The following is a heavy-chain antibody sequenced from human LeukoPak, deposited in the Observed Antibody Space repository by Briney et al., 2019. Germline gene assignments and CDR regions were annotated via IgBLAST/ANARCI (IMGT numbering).Heavy chain of an antibody. Sequence: GGSVRLSCAASGFSFSSYAMHWVRQAPGKGLEWVAVISYDGGNKYYGDSVKGRFTISRDNSKNTLYLQMNSLRVEDTAVYYCARVVVPASYYYYGMDVWGQGTTVTVSS. CDR2: ISYDGGNK. CDR3: ARVVVPASYYYYGMDV. J-gene: IGHJ6*02. D-gene: IGHD2-2*01. V-gene: IGHV3-30-3*01. CDR1: GFSFSSYA.